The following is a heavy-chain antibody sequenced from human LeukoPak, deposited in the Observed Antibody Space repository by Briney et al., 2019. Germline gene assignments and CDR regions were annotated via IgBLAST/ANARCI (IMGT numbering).Heavy chain of an antibody. V-gene: IGHV4-34*01. CDR2: INHSGST. CDR3: ARRVSLYAAFDI. D-gene: IGHD3-16*02. CDR1: GGSFSGYY. J-gene: IGHJ3*02. Sequence: PSETLSLTCAVYGGSFSGYYWSWIRQPPGKGLEWIGEINHSGSTNYNPSLKSRVSISVDTSKSQFSLNLNSVTAADTAVYYCARRVSLYAAFDIWGLGTLVTVSS.